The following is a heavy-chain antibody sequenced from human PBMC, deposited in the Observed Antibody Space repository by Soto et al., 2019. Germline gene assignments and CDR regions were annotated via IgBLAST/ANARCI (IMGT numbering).Heavy chain of an antibody. V-gene: IGHV3-48*03. CDR2: IDRSGSPI. CDR1: GFTFSSYE. Sequence: GGSLRLSCAASGFTFSSYEMNWVRQAPGKGLEWVSYIDRSGSPIYYADSVKGRFTISRDNAENSLYLQMHSLRVDDTAIYYCATKIFGTTYFGNWGRGALVTVSS. J-gene: IGHJ4*02. D-gene: IGHD1-7*01. CDR3: ATKIFGTTYFGN.